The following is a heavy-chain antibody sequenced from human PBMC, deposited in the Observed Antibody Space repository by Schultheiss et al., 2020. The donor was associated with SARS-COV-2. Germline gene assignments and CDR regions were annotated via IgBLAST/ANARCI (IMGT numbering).Heavy chain of an antibody. D-gene: IGHD1-26*01. CDR2: ISYDGSNK. J-gene: IGHJ4*02. V-gene: IGHV3-30-3*02. CDR1: GFTFSSYA. Sequence: GGSLRLSCAASGFTFSSYAMSWVRQAPGKGLEWVAVISYDGSNKYYADSVKGRFTISRDNAKNTLYLQMNSLRAEDTAMYYCATADGGYVDWGQGTLVTVSS. CDR3: ATADGGYVD.